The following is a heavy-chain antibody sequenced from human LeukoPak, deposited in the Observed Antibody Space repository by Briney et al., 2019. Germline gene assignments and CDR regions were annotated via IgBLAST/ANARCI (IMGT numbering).Heavy chain of an antibody. J-gene: IGHJ4*02. CDR3: ARRRSSYDPDY. D-gene: IGHD5-12*01. Sequence: GESLKISCKGSGYTFTSYWIGWVRQMPGKGLEWMGIIYPGDSNTRYSPSFQGQVTISADKSISTAYLQWSSLKASDTAMYYCARRRSSYDPDYWGQGTLVTVSS. CDR2: IYPGDSNT. CDR1: GYTFTSYW. V-gene: IGHV5-51*01.